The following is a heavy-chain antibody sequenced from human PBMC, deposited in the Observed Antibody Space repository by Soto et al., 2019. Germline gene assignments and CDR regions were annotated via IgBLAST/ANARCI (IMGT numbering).Heavy chain of an antibody. CDR3: AKEAITMIVVVNYYYYGMDV. D-gene: IGHD3-22*01. V-gene: IGHV3-30*18. Sequence: QVQMVESGGGVVQPGRSLRLSCAASGFTFSSYGMHWVRQAPGKGLEWVAVISYDGSNKYYADSVKGRFTISRDNSNNTLYLQMNSLRAEDTAVYYCAKEAITMIVVVNYYYYGMDVWGQGTTVTVSS. CDR1: GFTFSSYG. CDR2: ISYDGSNK. J-gene: IGHJ6*02.